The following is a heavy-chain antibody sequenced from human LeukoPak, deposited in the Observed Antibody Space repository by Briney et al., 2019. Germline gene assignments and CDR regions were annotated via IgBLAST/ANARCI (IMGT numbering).Heavy chain of an antibody. J-gene: IGHJ4*02. D-gene: IGHD6-13*01. CDR1: GFRFSDYA. CDR2: ISHNGGVT. CDR3: ARDEGHSTNWGLFDF. Sequence: GGSLRLSCAASGFRFSDYAVHWLRQAPGKGLVWVAIISHNGGVTDHTDSVKGRFSVSRHNSDYFIYLQMDNLRLDDTAVYYCARDEGHSTNWGLFDFWGQGSLVTVS. V-gene: IGHV3-30-3*01.